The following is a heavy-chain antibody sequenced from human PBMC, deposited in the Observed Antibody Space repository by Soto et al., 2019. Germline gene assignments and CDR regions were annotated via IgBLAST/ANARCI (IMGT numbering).Heavy chain of an antibody. V-gene: IGHV3-21*01. D-gene: IGHD7-27*01. CDR3: ARGVGRTGEEGAFDI. J-gene: IGHJ3*02. Sequence: EVQLVESGGGLVKPGGSLRLSCAASGFTFSSYSMNWVRQAPGKGLEWVSSISSSSSYIYYADSVKGRFTISRDNAKNSLYLQMNSLRAEDTAVYYCARGVGRTGEEGAFDIWGQGTMVTVSS. CDR1: GFTFSSYS. CDR2: ISSSSSYI.